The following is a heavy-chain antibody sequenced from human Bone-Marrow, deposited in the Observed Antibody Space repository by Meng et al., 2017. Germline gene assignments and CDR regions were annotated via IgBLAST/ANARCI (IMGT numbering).Heavy chain of an antibody. CDR2: INHNGST. D-gene: IGHD5-18*01. J-gene: IGHJ4*02. V-gene: IGHV4-34*01. CDR3: ARTRGYSYGYYGY. CDR1: GGSFSGYY. Sequence: QVQLQQWGAGLLKPSETLSLTCAVYGGSFSGYYWSWIRQPPGKGLEWIGEINHNGSTNYNPSLKSRVTISVDTSKNQFSLKLSSVTAADTAVYYCARTRGYSYGYYGYWGQGTLVTVSS.